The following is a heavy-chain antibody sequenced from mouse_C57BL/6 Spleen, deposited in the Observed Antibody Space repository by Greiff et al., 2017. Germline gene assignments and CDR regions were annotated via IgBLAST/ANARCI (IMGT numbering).Heavy chain of an antibody. J-gene: IGHJ4*01. CDR3: ARNWDEGAMDY. Sequence: QVQLQQPGTELVKPGASVKLSCKASGYTFTSYWMHWVKQRPGKGLEWIGQIYPGDGDTNYNGKFKGKATLTADKSSSTAYMQLSSLTSEDSAVYFCARNWDEGAMDYWGQGTSVTVSS. D-gene: IGHD4-1*01. CDR2: IYPGDGDT. CDR1: GYTFTSYW. V-gene: IGHV1-80*01.